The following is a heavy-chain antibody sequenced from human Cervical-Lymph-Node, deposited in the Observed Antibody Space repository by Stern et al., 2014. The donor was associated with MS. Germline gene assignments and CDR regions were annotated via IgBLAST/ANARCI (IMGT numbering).Heavy chain of an antibody. CDR2: IFPGGSDI. V-gene: IGHV5-51*01. J-gene: IGHJ4*02. Sequence: VQLVQSGAEVKKPGESLKISCKDSGYSFTRYWIGWVRQMPGKGLEWIAIIFPGGSDIRYSPSFQGQVTISADKSSSTAYLQWNNLKASDTAIYYCARQRYFDYWGQGTLVTVSS. CDR3: ARQRYFDY. CDR1: GYSFTRYW.